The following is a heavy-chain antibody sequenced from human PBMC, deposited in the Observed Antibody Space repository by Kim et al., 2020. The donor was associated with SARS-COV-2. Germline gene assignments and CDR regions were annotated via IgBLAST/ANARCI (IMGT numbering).Heavy chain of an antibody. CDR3: AQSGWEQTFYYYYMAV. CDR2: VFDDGTT. Sequence: SETLSLTCTVSGGSMRSFYWSWIRQFPGKEMEWIGYVFDDGTTDYNPSLKSRVSISIDTSKNQFYLELTSVTAGDTAVYYCAQSGWEQTFYYYYMAVWG. V-gene: IGHV4-59*08. J-gene: IGHJ6*03. D-gene: IGHD1-26*01. CDR1: GGSMRSFY.